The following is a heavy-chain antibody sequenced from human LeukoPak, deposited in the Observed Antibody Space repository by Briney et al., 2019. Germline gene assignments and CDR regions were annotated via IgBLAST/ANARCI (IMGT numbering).Heavy chain of an antibody. CDR1: GFTFSSYS. D-gene: IGHD6-6*01. J-gene: IGHJ4*02. Sequence: EPGGSLRLSWAASGFTFSSYSMNWVRQAPGKGLEWLSYISSSSTTIYYADSVKGRFTISRDNAKNSLYLQMNSLRDEDTAVYYCARDEVGSSSPIDYWGQGTLVTVSS. CDR3: ARDEVGSSSPIDY. CDR2: ISSSSTTI. V-gene: IGHV3-48*02.